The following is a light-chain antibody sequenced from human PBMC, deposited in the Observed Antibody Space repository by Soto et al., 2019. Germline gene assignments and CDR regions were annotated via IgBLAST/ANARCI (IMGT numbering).Light chain of an antibody. CDR2: AAS. CDR3: LQYGSSSTWT. J-gene: IGKJ1*01. Sequence: IVLTQSPGTLSLSPGERATLSCRASQSVSSAYLAWYQHKPGQPPTLLIYAASSRVTGIPDRFSGSGSGTDFILTISMRAPEDFAVYYCLQYGSSSTWTFGQGTKVEIK. CDR1: QSVSSAY. V-gene: IGKV3-20*01.